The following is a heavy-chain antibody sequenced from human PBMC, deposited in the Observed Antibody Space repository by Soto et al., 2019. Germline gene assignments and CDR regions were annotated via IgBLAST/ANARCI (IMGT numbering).Heavy chain of an antibody. CDR1: GGSISRSNW. Sequence: SETLSLTCAVSGGSISRSNWWSWVRQPPGQGLERSGEFYHSGSTNYNPSLTSRVTISLHKSRTRSSLKLSSVPAADTAVYYCARDESSSSWYGVDPWGKGTLVTASS. CDR2: FYHSGST. J-gene: IGHJ5*02. D-gene: IGHD6-13*01. V-gene: IGHV4-4*02. CDR3: ARDESSSSWYGVDP.